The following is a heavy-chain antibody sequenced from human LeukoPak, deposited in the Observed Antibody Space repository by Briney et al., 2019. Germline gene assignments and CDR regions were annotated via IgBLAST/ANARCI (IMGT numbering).Heavy chain of an antibody. CDR3: AKGYDILTGYQSWFDP. J-gene: IGHJ5*02. D-gene: IGHD3-9*01. CDR1: GFTFSSYA. CDR2: ISGSGGST. V-gene: IGHV3-23*01. Sequence: GGSLRLSCAASGFTFSSYAMSWVRQAPGKGLEWVSAISGSGGSTYYADSVKGRFTISRDNSKNTLHLQMNSLRAEDTAVYYCAKGYDILTGYQSWFDPWGQGTLVTVSS.